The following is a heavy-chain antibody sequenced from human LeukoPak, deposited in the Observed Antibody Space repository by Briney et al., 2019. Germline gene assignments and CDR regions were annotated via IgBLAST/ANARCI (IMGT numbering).Heavy chain of an antibody. CDR1: GGTFSSYA. D-gene: IGHD2-21*02. Sequence: SVKVSCKASGGTFSSYAISWVRQAPGQGLEWMGGIIPIFGTANYAQKFQGRVTITTDESTSTAYMELSSPRSEDTAVYYCARGNCGGDCYPHYYYYYMDVWGKGTTVTVSS. V-gene: IGHV1-69*05. CDR3: ARGNCGGDCYPHYYYYYMDV. J-gene: IGHJ6*03. CDR2: IIPIFGTA.